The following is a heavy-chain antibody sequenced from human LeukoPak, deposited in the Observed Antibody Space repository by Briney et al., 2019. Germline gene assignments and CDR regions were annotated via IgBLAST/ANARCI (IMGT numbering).Heavy chain of an antibody. V-gene: IGHV4-4*07. CDR3: ARDSGSAAGAPQDY. CDR1: GGSISSYY. Sequence: SETLSLTCTVSGGSISSYYWSWIRQPAGKGLEWIGRIYSSGSTNYNSSLKSRVIMSVDTSKNQFSLKLTSVTAADTAVYYCARDSGSAAGAPQDYWGQGTLVTVSS. D-gene: IGHD6-13*01. J-gene: IGHJ4*02. CDR2: IYSSGST.